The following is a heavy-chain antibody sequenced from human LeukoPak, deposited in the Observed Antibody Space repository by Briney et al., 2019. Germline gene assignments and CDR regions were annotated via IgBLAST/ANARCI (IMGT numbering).Heavy chain of an antibody. V-gene: IGHV3-48*02. J-gene: IGHJ5*02. CDR3: ARDDDSSSWRNWFDP. D-gene: IGHD6-13*01. CDR1: GFTFSSYS. Sequence: GGSLRLSCAASGFTFSSYSMNWVRQAPGKGLEWVSYISSSSSTIYYADSVKGRFTISRDNAKNSLYLQMNSLRDEDTAVYYCARDDDSSSWRNWFDPWGQGTLVTVSS. CDR2: ISSSSSTI.